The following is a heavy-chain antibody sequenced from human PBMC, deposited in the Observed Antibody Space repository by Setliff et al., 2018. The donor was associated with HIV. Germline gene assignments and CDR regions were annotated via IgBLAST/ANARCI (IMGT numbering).Heavy chain of an antibody. D-gene: IGHD3-22*01. CDR1: GYSFATYW. Sequence: GESLKISCKGSGYSFATYWIGWVRQMPGKGLEWVGVIYPDDSDTRYSPSFQGQVTISADKSINTAYLQWSSLKASDTAMYYCARLSGLYYYDTSGYYYGHYFDYWGQGTLVTVSS. V-gene: IGHV5-51*01. CDR2: IYPDDSDT. CDR3: ARLSGLYYYDTSGYYYGHYFDY. J-gene: IGHJ4*02.